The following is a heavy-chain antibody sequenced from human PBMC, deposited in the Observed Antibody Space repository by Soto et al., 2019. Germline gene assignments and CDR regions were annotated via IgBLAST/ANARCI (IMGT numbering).Heavy chain of an antibody. D-gene: IGHD2-15*01. CDR2: ISGSGGST. CDR1: GFTFSSYA. CDR3: AKVIGCSGGSCLWYYYYYMDV. J-gene: IGHJ6*03. V-gene: IGHV3-23*01. Sequence: EVQRLESGGGLVQPGGSLRLSCAASGFTFSSYAMSWVRQAPGKGLEWVSAISGSGGSTYYADSVKGRFTISRDNSKNTLYLQMNSLRAEDTGVYYCAKVIGCSGGSCLWYYYYYMDVRGKGTTVTVSS.